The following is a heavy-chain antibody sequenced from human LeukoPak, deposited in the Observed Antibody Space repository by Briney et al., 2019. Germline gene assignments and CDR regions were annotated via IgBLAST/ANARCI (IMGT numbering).Heavy chain of an antibody. CDR3: ARGDSSGWYDSRFDY. CDR2: INPDSGDT. V-gene: IGHV1-2*02. Sequence: ASVKVSCKASGYTFTGYQMHWVRQAPGQGLEWMGWINPDSGDTDYAQNFQGRVTMTRDTSISTAYMELTRLRSDDTAVYYCARGDSSGWYDSRFDYWGQGTLVTVSS. J-gene: IGHJ4*02. CDR1: GYTFTGYQ. D-gene: IGHD6-19*01.